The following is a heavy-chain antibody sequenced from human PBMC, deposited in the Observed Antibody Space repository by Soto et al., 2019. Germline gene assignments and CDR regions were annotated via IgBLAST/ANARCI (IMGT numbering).Heavy chain of an antibody. CDR2: INPKSGGT. Sequence: QVQLVQSGAEVKKPGASVKVSCMASGYSFSDYHIYWVRQAPGQGLEWLGRINPKSGGTSTAQKFQGWVTMTMDTSISTAYMELTRLKSDDTAVYFCARGHSTDCSNGVCSFFYNHEMDVWGQGTTVTVSS. J-gene: IGHJ6*02. CDR1: GYSFSDYH. V-gene: IGHV1-2*04. CDR3: ARGHSTDCSNGVCSFFYNHEMDV. D-gene: IGHD2-8*01.